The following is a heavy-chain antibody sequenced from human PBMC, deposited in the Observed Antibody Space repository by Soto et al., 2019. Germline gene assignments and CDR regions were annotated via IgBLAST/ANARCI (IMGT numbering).Heavy chain of an antibody. J-gene: IGHJ4*02. CDR3: AKVGDALTTEVVIRNFDY. Sequence: PGESLKISCKGSGYSFTSYWIGWVRQMPGKGLEWMGIIYPGDSDTRYSPSFQGQVTISADKSISTAYLQWSSLRADDTAVYYCAKVGDALTTEVVIRNFDYWGQGTLVTVSS. CDR2: IYPGDSDT. V-gene: IGHV5-51*01. D-gene: IGHD3-22*01. CDR1: GYSFTSYW.